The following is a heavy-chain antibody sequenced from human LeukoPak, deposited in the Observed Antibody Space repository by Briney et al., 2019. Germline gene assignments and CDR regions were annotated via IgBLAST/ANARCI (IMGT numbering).Heavy chain of an antibody. Sequence: SVKVSCKASGGTFSSYAISWVRQAPGQGLEWMEGIIPIFGTANYAQKFQGRVTITADKSTSTAYMELSSLRSEDTAVYYCAREERYCSGGSCYFGYWGQGTLVTVSS. CDR1: GGTFSSYA. J-gene: IGHJ4*02. CDR2: IIPIFGTA. D-gene: IGHD2-15*01. V-gene: IGHV1-69*06. CDR3: AREERYCSGGSCYFGY.